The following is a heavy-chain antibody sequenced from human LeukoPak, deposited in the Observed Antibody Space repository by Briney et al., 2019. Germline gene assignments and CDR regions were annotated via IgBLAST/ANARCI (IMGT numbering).Heavy chain of an antibody. CDR1: GFTFSTYA. Sequence: GGSLRLSCAASGFTFSTYAMNWVRQAPGKGLEWVAVIWYDGSNKYYADSVKGRFTISRDNPKNTLYLQMNSLRAEDTAVYYCARAPMTRYCSGGSCYLDYWGQGTLVTVPS. D-gene: IGHD2-15*01. J-gene: IGHJ4*02. V-gene: IGHV3-33*08. CDR2: IWYDGSNK. CDR3: ARAPMTRYCSGGSCYLDY.